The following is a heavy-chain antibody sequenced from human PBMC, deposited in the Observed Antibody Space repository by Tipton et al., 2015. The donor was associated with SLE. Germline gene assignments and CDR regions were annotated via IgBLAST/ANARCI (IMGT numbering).Heavy chain of an antibody. D-gene: IGHD2-8*02. Sequence: TLSLTCTVSGGSISSGGYYWSWIRQSPGKGLEWIGYISYSGSTNYNSSLKSRLTMSVDTSKNQFSLKLSSVTAADTAVYYCARDVGGYNTGWFPYYFDYWGQGTLVTVSS. CDR3: ARDVGGYNTGWFPYYFDY. CDR1: GGSISSGGYY. CDR2: ISYSGST. J-gene: IGHJ4*02. V-gene: IGHV4-31*03.